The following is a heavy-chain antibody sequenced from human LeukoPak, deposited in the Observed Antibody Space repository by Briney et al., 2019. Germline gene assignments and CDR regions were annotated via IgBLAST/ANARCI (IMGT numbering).Heavy chain of an antibody. CDR1: GFTLSSYA. D-gene: IGHD3-10*01. CDR3: AKLGKTENHYGSGRFSYYYYMDV. J-gene: IGHJ6*03. V-gene: IGHV3-23*01. CDR2: TSSSDAGT. Sequence: PGGSLRLSCAASGFTLSSYAMSWVRQAPGKGLEWVSATSSSDAGTYYAESVRGRFTISRDNSKNTLYLQMNSLRAEDTAVYYCAKLGKTENHYGSGRFSYYYYMDVWGKGTTVTISS.